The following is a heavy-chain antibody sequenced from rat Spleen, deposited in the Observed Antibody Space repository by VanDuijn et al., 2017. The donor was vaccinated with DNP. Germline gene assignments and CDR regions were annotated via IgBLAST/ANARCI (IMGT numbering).Heavy chain of an antibody. Sequence: VQLQESGPGLVKPSQSLSLTCSVTGYSITSHYWGWIRKFPGNKMEWMGYISYSGSTSHNPSLKGRISITRDTSQNQFFLQLNSVTPEDTATYYCARGGSYGYNGGFDYWGQGVMVTVSS. CDR2: ISYSGST. J-gene: IGHJ2*01. CDR3: ARGGSYGYNGGFDY. V-gene: IGHV3-1*01. CDR1: GYSITSHY. D-gene: IGHD1-9*01.